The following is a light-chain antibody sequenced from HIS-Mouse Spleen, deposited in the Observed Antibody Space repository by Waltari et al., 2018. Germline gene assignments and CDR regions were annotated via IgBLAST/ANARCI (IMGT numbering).Light chain of an antibody. V-gene: IGLV2-14*03. CDR3: SSYTSSSTYV. Sequence: QSALTQPASVSGSPGQSITISCTGTSSDVGGYNYVSWYQQHPGKAPKPMIYDVSNRPPGVSNRFSGSKSGNTASLTISGLQAEDEADYYCSSYTSSSTYVFGTGTKVTVL. J-gene: IGLJ1*01. CDR1: SSDVGGYNY. CDR2: DVS.